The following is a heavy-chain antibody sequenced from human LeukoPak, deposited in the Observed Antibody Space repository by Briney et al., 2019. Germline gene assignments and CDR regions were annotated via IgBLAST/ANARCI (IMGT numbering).Heavy chain of an antibody. D-gene: IGHD6-19*01. J-gene: IGHJ6*02. Sequence: ASVKVSCKASGGTFSSYAISWVRQAPGQGLEWMGGIIPIFGTANYAQKFQGRVTITADESTSTAYMELSSLRSEDTAVHYCARTWGSGWSYYYGMDVWGQGTTVTVSS. V-gene: IGHV1-69*01. CDR1: GGTFSSYA. CDR3: ARTWGSGWSYYYGMDV. CDR2: IIPIFGTA.